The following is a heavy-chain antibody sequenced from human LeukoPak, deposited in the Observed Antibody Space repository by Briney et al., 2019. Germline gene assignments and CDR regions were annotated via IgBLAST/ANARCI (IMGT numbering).Heavy chain of an antibody. Sequence: SETLSLTCAVYGGSFSGYYWSWIRQPPGKGLEWIGEINHSGSTNHNPSLKSRVTISVDTSKNQFSLKLSSVTTADTAVYYCARERVPSSAVGATVYWGQGTLVTVSS. V-gene: IGHV4-34*01. J-gene: IGHJ4*02. D-gene: IGHD1-26*01. CDR3: ARERVPSSAVGATVY. CDR2: INHSGST. CDR1: GGSFSGYY.